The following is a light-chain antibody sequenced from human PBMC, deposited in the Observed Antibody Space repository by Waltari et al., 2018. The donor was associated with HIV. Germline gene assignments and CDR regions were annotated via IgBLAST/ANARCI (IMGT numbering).Light chain of an antibody. Sequence: DIQMTQSPSSLSASVGDRVTITCRASQSITNYLNWYQQKPGKAPKLLIYTASSLQSGLPSRFTGSGSGTDFTLTISSLQPEDFATYYCQQSYNVPRFTFGPGTKVEIK. V-gene: IGKV1-39*01. CDR1: QSITNY. CDR2: TAS. J-gene: IGKJ3*01. CDR3: QQSYNVPRFT.